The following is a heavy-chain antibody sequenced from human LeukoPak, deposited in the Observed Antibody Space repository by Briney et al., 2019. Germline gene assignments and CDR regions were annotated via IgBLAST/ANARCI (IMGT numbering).Heavy chain of an antibody. J-gene: IGHJ5*02. D-gene: IGHD3-3*01. CDR1: GGSISSGGYY. Sequence: SETLSLTCTVSGGSISSGGYYWSWIRQHPGKGLEWIGYIYYSGSTNYNPSLKSRVTISVDTSKNQFSLKLSSVTAADTAVYYCARRLTKRTIFGVVKENWFDPWGQGTLVTVSS. CDR3: ARRLTKRTIFGVVKENWFDP. V-gene: IGHV4-61*08. CDR2: IYYSGST.